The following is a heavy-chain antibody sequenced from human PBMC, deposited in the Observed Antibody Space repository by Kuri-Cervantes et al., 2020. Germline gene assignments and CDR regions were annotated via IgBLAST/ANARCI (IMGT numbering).Heavy chain of an antibody. CDR3: AKALSGAIYGVVRYGMDV. D-gene: IGHD3-3*01. J-gene: IGHJ6*02. Sequence: GESLKISCAASGFTFSSYAMHLVRQAPGKGLEWVAGISYDGSNKYYAYSVKGRFTISRDNSKNTLYLQMNSLRGEDTAVYYCAKALSGAIYGVVRYGMDVWGQGPRSPSP. CDR1: GFTFSSYA. V-gene: IGHV3-30-3*01. CDR2: ISYDGSNK.